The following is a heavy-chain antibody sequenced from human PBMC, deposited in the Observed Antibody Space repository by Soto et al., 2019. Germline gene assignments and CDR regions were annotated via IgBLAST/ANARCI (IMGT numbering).Heavy chain of an antibody. CDR2: ITGSGGGT. CDR3: AKRTLTAAGFDY. J-gene: IGHJ4*02. Sequence: EVQLLESGGGLVQPGGSLRLSCAASGFTFSNYAMTWVRQAPAKGLEWVSVITGSGGGTYFVDSVKGRFTISRDTSKNTVYLQMNSLRAEDTAVYYCAKRTLTAAGFDYWGQGTLVTVSS. V-gene: IGHV3-23*01. D-gene: IGHD6-13*01. CDR1: GFTFSNYA.